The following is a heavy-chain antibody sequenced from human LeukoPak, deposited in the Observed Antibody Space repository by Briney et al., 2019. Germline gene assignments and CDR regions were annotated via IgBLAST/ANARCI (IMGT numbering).Heavy chain of an antibody. D-gene: IGHD4-17*01. CDR3: ARDLPTVTTLLPSLSYFDY. CDR1: GFTFSSYS. Sequence: GGSLRLSCAASGFTFSSYSMNWVRQAPGKGLEWVSSISSSSSYIYYADSVKGRFTISRDNAKNSLFLQMNSLRAEDTAMYYCARDLPTVTTLLPSLSYFDYWGQGTLVTVSS. J-gene: IGHJ4*02. V-gene: IGHV3-21*01. CDR2: ISSSSSYI.